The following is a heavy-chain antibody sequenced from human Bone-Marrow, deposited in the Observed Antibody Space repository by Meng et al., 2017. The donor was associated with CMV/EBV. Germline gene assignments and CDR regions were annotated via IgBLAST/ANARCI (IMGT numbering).Heavy chain of an antibody. V-gene: IGHV3-21*01. J-gene: IGHJ4*02. Sequence: GESLKISCAASGFTFSSYSMNWVRQAPGKGLEWVSSISSSSSYIYYADSVKGRFTISRDNAKNSLYLQMNSLRAEDTAVYYCARVGGRRLGFFDYWGQGTRVTVSS. D-gene: IGHD3-16*01. CDR1: GFTFSSYS. CDR2: ISSSSSYI. CDR3: ARVGGRRLGFFDY.